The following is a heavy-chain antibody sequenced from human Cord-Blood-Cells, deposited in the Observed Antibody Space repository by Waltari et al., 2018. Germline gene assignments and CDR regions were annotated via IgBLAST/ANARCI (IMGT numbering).Heavy chain of an antibody. CDR2: INHSGST. CDR3: ARVGGYDAAFDI. Sequence: QVQLQQWGAGLLKPSETLSLTCAVYGGSFSGYYWSWTRQPPGKGLEWFGEINHSGSTNYTPSLKSRVTISVDTSQNQFSLKLSSVTAAATAVYYCARVGGYDAAFDIWGQGTMVTVSS. V-gene: IGHV4-34*01. CDR1: GGSFSGYY. D-gene: IGHD5-12*01. J-gene: IGHJ3*02.